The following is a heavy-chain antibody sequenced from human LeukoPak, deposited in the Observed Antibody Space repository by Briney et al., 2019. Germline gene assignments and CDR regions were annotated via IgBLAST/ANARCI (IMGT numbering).Heavy chain of an antibody. J-gene: IGHJ5*02. CDR3: ARGTLAVAVTNWFDP. CDR2: INPSGGST. V-gene: IGHV1-46*01. D-gene: IGHD6-19*01. CDR1: GYTFTSYY. Sequence: GASVKVSCKASGYTFTSYYMHWVRQAPGQGLEWMGIINPSGGSTSYAQKFRGRVTMTRDTSTSTVYMELSSLRSEDTAVYYCARGTLAVAVTNWFDPWGQGTLVTVSS.